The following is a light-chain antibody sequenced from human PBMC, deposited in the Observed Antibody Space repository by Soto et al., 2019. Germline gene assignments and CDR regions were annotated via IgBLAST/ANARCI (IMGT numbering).Light chain of an antibody. CDR2: KAS. J-gene: IGKJ1*01. CDR3: QHYNSYSEA. CDR1: QTISSW. Sequence: DIQMTQSPSTLSGSVGDRVTITCRASQTISSWLAWYQQKPGKAPKLLIYKASTLKSGVPSRFSGSGSGTEFTLTISSLQPDDFATSYCQHYNSYSEAFGQGTKAGIK. V-gene: IGKV1-5*03.